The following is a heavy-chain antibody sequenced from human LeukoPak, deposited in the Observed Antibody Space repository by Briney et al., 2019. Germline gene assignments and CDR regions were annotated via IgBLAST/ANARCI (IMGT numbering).Heavy chain of an antibody. Sequence: ASVKVSCKASGYTFTGYYMHWVRQAPGQGLDWMGWINPNSGGTNYAQKFQGWVTMTRDTSISTAYMELSRLRSDDTAVYYCARAVFGVVTYFDYWGQGTLVTVSS. J-gene: IGHJ4*02. CDR2: INPNSGGT. V-gene: IGHV1-2*04. CDR3: ARAVFGVVTYFDY. D-gene: IGHD3-3*01. CDR1: GYTFTGYY.